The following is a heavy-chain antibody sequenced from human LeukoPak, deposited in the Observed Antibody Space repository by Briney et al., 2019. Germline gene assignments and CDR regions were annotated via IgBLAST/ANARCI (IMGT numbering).Heavy chain of an antibody. CDR2: ISYDGSNK. CDR3: ARLKATVSIHAYFDS. J-gene: IGHJ4*02. D-gene: IGHD4-17*01. CDR1: GFTFSSYA. Sequence: PGGSLRLSCAASGFTFSSYAMHWVRQAPGKGLEWVAVISYDGSNKYYADSVKGRFTISRDNSKNTLYLQMNSLRAEDTAVYYCARLKATVSIHAYFDSWGQGTLVTVSS. V-gene: IGHV3-30*04.